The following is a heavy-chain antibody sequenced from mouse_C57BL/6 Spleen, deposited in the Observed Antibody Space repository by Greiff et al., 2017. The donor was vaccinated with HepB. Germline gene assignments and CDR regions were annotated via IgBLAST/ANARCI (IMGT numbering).Heavy chain of an antibody. CDR3: ARPAITTVVATGYFDV. D-gene: IGHD1-1*01. J-gene: IGHJ1*03. CDR2: IDPNSGGT. CDR1: GYTFTSYW. V-gene: IGHV1-72*01. Sequence: VQLQQPGAELVKPGASVKLSCKASGYTFTSYWMHWVKQRPGRGLEWIGRIDPNSGGTKYNEKFKSKATLTVDKPSSTAYMQLSSLTSEDSAVYYCARPAITTVVATGYFDVWGTGTTVTVSS.